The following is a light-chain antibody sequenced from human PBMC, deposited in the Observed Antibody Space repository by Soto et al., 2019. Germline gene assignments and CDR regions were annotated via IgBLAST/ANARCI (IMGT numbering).Light chain of an antibody. CDR3: QQYGRSPLLT. Sequence: EIVLTQSPGTLSLSPGERATLSCRASQSVTNTYLAWYQQKPGQAPRLLIYGAASRATGIPDRFSGRGSGTHFTLTISRLEPEDFAVYYCQQYGRSPLLTFGGGTKVEIK. CDR2: GAA. V-gene: IGKV3-20*01. J-gene: IGKJ4*01. CDR1: QSVTNTY.